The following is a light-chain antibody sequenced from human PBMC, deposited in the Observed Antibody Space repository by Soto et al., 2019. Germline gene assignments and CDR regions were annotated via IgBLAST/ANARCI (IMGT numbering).Light chain of an antibody. V-gene: IGLV1-44*01. J-gene: IGLJ2*01. CDR1: TSNIRSNT. CDR2: SNN. Sequence: QSVLTQPPSASGTPGQRVTISCSGSTSNIRSNTVNWYQQLPGTAPKLLIYSNNQRPSGVPDRFSGSKSGTSASLAISGLQSEDEADYYCAAWDDSLNGHVVFGGGTKRTVL. CDR3: AAWDDSLNGHVV.